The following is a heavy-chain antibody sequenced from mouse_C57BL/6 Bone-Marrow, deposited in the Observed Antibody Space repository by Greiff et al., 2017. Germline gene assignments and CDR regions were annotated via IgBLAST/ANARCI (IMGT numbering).Heavy chain of an antibody. CDR2: IHPTSGST. Sequence: QVQLQQPGAELVKPGASVKLSCKASGYTFTSYWMHWVKQRPGQGLEWIGMIHPTSGSTNYNEKFKSKATLTVDKSSSTAYMQLSSLTSEDSAVYYCARGAIYYYGSSSFAYWGQGTLVTVSA. V-gene: IGHV1-64*01. D-gene: IGHD1-1*01. CDR3: ARGAIYYYGSSSFAY. J-gene: IGHJ3*01. CDR1: GYTFTSYW.